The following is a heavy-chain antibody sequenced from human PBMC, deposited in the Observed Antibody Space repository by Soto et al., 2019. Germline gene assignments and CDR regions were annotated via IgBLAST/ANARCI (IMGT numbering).Heavy chain of an antibody. Sequence: GESLKISWQGSGYSFTSYWIGWVRQMPGKGLEWMGIIYPGDSGTRYSPSFQGQVTISADKSISTAYLQWSSLKASDPATYSCARRGTVDGPGDIVGVPAAIHWFDPWGQGTLVTVSS. J-gene: IGHJ5*02. V-gene: IGHV5-51*01. CDR2: IYPGDSGT. CDR3: ARRGTVDGPGDIVGVPAAIHWFDP. CDR1: GYSFTSYW. D-gene: IGHD2-2*02.